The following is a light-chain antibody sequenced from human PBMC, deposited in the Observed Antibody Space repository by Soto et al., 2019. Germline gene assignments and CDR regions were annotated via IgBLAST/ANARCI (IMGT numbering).Light chain of an antibody. CDR2: AAS. CDR3: QQSYSPLSLT. V-gene: IGKV1-39*01. J-gene: IGKJ5*01. CDR1: ESISRH. Sequence: DIQMTQSPSSLSASVGDRVTITCRASESISRHLNWYQQKPGKAPKLLFYAASSLQNGVPSRFSGGGSGTDFTLTISNLQPEDFATYYCQQSYSPLSLTFGQGTRLEIK.